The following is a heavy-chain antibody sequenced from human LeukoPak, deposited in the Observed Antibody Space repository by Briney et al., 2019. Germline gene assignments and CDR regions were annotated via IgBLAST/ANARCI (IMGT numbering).Heavy chain of an antibody. CDR2: IIPLFGVA. D-gene: IGHD3-22*01. J-gene: IGHJ4*02. V-gene: IGHV1-69*04. CDR3: ARDAHYDGSGYNGY. CDR1: GGTFSSYA. Sequence: SVKVSCKASGGTFSSYAISWVRQAPGQGLEWMGRIIPLFGVANSAQKFQGRVTITADKSTSTAYMELSSLTSEDTAVYYCARDAHYDGSGYNGYWGQGTVVTVSS.